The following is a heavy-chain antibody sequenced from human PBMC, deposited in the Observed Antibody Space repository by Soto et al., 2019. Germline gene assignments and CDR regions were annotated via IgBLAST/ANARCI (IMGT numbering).Heavy chain of an antibody. CDR1: GGTFSSYA. V-gene: IGHV1-69*01. CDR3: ARGDYCSGGSCYSYNWFDP. Sequence: QVQLVQSGAEVKKPGSSVKVSCKASGGTFSSYAISWVRQAPGQGLEWMGGIIPIFGTANYAQKFQGRVTITADESTSTAYMELRSLRSEDTAVYYCARGDYCSGGSCYSYNWFDPWGQGTLVTVSS. J-gene: IGHJ5*02. CDR2: IIPIFGTA. D-gene: IGHD2-15*01.